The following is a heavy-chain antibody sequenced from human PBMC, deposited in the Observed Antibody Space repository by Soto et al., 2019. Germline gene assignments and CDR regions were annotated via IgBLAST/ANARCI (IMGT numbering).Heavy chain of an antibody. J-gene: IGHJ6*02. V-gene: IGHV1-46*01. CDR3: ARGAGDGPSCCSGGSCYPGYYGMDV. Sequence: ASVKVSCKASGYTFTSYYMHWVRQAPGQGLEWMGIINPSGGSTSYAQKVQGRVTMTRDTSTSTVYMELSSLRSEDTDVYYCARGAGDGPSCCSGGSCYPGYYGMDVRGQGTTVTVSS. CDR2: INPSGGST. CDR1: GYTFTSYY. D-gene: IGHD2-15*01.